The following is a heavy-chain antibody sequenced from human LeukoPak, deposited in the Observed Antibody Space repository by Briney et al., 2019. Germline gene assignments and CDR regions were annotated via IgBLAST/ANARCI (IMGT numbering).Heavy chain of an antibody. CDR1: AFTFSSFA. CDR2: ISGSGGST. Sequence: AGSLRLSCSASAFTFSSFARSWVRQAPGKGLEWGSAISGSGGSTSYADSVKGRFTISRDNSKNTLHLQMNSLRDEDTAVYYCAKSLVRGVIITTYYDYWGQGTLVTVSS. CDR3: AKSLVRGVIITTYYDY. V-gene: IGHV3-23*01. D-gene: IGHD3-10*01. J-gene: IGHJ4*01.